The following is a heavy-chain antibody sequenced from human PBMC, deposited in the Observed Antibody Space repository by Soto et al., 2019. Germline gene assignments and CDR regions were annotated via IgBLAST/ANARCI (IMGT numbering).Heavy chain of an antibody. CDR1: GGSISDGYY. V-gene: IGHV4-31*03. Sequence: PSETLSLTCTVSGGSISDGYYWSWIRQHPGKGLEWIGSISYSGSTSYNPSLKSRLTISVDRSKSQFSLNLSSVTAADTAVYYCARRDRSGYSYWLGTWGQGTLVTVSS. D-gene: IGHD3-22*01. J-gene: IGHJ5*02. CDR2: ISYSGST. CDR3: ARRDRSGYSYWLGT.